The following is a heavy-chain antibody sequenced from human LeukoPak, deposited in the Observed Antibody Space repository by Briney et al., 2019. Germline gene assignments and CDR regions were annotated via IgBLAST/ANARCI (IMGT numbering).Heavy chain of an antibody. Sequence: KPSETLSLTCAVYGGSFSGYSWSWIRQPPGKGLEWIGEINHSGSTNYNPSLKSRVTISVDTSKSQFSLKLSSVTAADTAVYYCAREYSGSYPYYFDYWGQGTLVTVSS. J-gene: IGHJ4*02. D-gene: IGHD1-26*01. CDR1: GGSFSGYS. CDR2: INHSGST. V-gene: IGHV4-34*01. CDR3: AREYSGSYPYYFDY.